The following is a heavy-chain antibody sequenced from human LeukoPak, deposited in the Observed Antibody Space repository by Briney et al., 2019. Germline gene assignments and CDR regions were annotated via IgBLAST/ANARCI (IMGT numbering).Heavy chain of an antibody. D-gene: IGHD1-26*01. J-gene: IGHJ4*02. CDR2: INTDGSHT. CDR1: GFTFNNYW. CDR3: ARIKVGATGIDY. Sequence: GGPLRLSCSASGFTFNNYWMHWVRQAPGKGLVWVSRINTDGSHTNYADSVKGRFTFSRDNAKNTLYLQMNSLRAEDTAVYYCARIKVGATGIDYWGQGTLVTVSS. V-gene: IGHV3-74*01.